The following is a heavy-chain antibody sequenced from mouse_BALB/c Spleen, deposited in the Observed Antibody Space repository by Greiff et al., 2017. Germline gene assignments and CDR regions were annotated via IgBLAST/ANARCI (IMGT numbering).Heavy chain of an antibody. Sequence: QVHVKQSGAELVRPGSSVKISCKASGYTFTDYWMHWVKQRPGQGLEWIGAIDTSDSYTSYNQKFKGKATLTVDESSSTAYMQLSSLTSEDSAVYYCASGGGYDVGWGQGTTLTVSS. J-gene: IGHJ2*01. D-gene: IGHD2-2*01. CDR3: ASGGGYDVG. V-gene: IGHV1-59*01. CDR1: GYTFTDYW. CDR2: IDTSDSYT.